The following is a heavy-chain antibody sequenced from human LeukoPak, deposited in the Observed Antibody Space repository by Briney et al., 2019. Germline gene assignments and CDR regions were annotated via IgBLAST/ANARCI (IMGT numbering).Heavy chain of an antibody. CDR3: ARDLGIAAAFDY. D-gene: IGHD6-13*01. Sequence: GGSLRLSCAASGFTFSSYSMNWVRQAPGKGLEWVSSISSSSSYIYYADSVKGRFTISRDNAKNSLYLQMNSLRAEDTAVYYCARDLGIAAAFDYWGQGTLVTVSS. J-gene: IGHJ4*02. CDR1: GFTFSSYS. V-gene: IGHV3-21*01. CDR2: ISSSSSYI.